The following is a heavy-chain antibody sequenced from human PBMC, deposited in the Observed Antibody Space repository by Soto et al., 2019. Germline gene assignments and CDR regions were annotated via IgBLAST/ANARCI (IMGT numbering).Heavy chain of an antibody. CDR3: AHRGWFAEGHPNWFDP. Sequence: QITLKESGPTLVKPTQTLTLTCTFSGFSLTATGVGVGWIRQPPGKALEWLALIYWDHDERYNPSLKSRLTMTKDTSRNQVVLTTTNMDHVDTATYYCAHRGWFAEGHPNWFDPWGQGALVTVSS. D-gene: IGHD3-10*01. V-gene: IGHV2-5*02. J-gene: IGHJ5*02. CDR1: GFSLTATGVG. CDR2: IYWDHDE.